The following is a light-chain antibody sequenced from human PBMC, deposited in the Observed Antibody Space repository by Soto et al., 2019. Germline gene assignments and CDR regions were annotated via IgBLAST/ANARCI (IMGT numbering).Light chain of an antibody. CDR3: QSYDSTLNFV. V-gene: IGLV1-40*01. CDR2: GNT. CDR1: SSNIGAGFD. Sequence: QSALTQPPSVSGAPGQRVTISCTGSSSNIGAGFDVHWYQHLPGTAPKLLIFGNTNRPSGVPDRFSGSKSGTSASLAITGLQAEDEADYYCQSYDSTLNFVFGTGTQLTVL. J-gene: IGLJ7*01.